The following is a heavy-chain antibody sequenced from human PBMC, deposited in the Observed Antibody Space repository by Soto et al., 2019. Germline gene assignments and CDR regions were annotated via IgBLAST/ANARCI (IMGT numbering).Heavy chain of an antibody. D-gene: IGHD3-10*01. CDR1: GFTLSGRS. CDR2: IDNAGTDS. J-gene: IGHJ6*04. V-gene: IGHV3-74*01. CDR3: ARGWFGLDV. Sequence: EVQLVESGGGLVQPGGSLRLSCAASGFTLSGRSMHWVRQAPGKGLVWVSGIDNAGTDSTYADSVKGRFTSSRDNAKNMLYLKMNSLRVEDTAVYYCARGWFGLDVWGKGTTVTVSS.